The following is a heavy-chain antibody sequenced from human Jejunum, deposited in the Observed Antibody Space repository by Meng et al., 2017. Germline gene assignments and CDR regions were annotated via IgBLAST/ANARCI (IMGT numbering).Heavy chain of an antibody. J-gene: IGHJ4*02. CDR2: IYWDDDK. D-gene: IGHD1-1*01. V-gene: IGHV2-5*02. CDR3: AHRGSTGWNYFDF. Sequence: QITLHESGARLVKPTQTLTLTCTVSGCSLRTNEGGLAWNRQPQGKALEGLAFIYWDDDKRYNPSLKSRLTIAKGTNKNQAVLTMTNMDPVDTATYYCAHRGSTGWNYFDFWGQGTLVTVSS. CDR1: GCSLRTNEGG.